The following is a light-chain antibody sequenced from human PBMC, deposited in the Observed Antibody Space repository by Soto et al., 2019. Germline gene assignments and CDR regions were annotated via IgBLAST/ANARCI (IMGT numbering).Light chain of an antibody. V-gene: IGKV1-5*01. Sequence: DIPMSQSPSTLSASVGDRVTITCRASQSLGIWLAWHQQKPGKAPKLLIYDASTLKSGVPSRFSGSGSGTKFTLTISSLQPDDFATYYCQEYNSYSGTFGQGTKVAIK. J-gene: IGKJ1*01. CDR2: DAS. CDR1: QSLGIW. CDR3: QEYNSYSGT.